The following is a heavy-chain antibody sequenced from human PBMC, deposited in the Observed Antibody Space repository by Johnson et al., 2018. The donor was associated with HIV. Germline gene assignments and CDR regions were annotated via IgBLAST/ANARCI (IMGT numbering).Heavy chain of an antibody. Sequence: QVQLVEFGGGVVQPGRSQRLSCAASGITFSASAMHWIRQAPGKGLQWVSFISYDGANKDYADTVKGRFTISRDNSKNTLYLQMNSLRAEDTAVYYCARGLGAAAGAFDIWGQGTMVTVSS. CDR1: GITFSASA. J-gene: IGHJ3*02. V-gene: IGHV3-30*17. CDR2: ISYDGANK. D-gene: IGHD6-13*01. CDR3: ARGLGAAAGAFDI.